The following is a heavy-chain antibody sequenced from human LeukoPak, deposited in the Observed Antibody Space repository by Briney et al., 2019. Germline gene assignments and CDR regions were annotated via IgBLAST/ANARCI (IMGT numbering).Heavy chain of an antibody. J-gene: IGHJ4*02. CDR1: GFTFGDYA. V-gene: IGHV3-49*04. D-gene: IGHD3-10*01. Sequence: PGGSLRLSCTASGFTFGDYAMSWVRQAPGKGLEWVGFIRSKAYGGTTEYAASVKGRFTISRDDSKSIAYLQMNSLKTEDTAVYYCTRGIDVLLWFGEFDYWGQGTLVTVSS. CDR3: TRGIDVLLWFGEFDY. CDR2: IRSKAYGGTT.